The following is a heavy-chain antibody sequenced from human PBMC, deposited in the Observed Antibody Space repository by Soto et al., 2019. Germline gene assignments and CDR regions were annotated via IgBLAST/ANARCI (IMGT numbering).Heavy chain of an antibody. V-gene: IGHV5-10-1*01. Sequence: PGESLKISCKGSGYSFTSYWISWVRQMPGKGLEWMGRIDPSDSYTNYSPSFQGHVTISADKSISTAYLQWSSLKASDTAMYYCARQWYYDFWSGYPGAYGMDVWGQGTTVTVSS. CDR3: ARQWYYDFWSGYPGAYGMDV. CDR1: GYSFTSYW. J-gene: IGHJ6*02. D-gene: IGHD3-3*01. CDR2: IDPSDSYT.